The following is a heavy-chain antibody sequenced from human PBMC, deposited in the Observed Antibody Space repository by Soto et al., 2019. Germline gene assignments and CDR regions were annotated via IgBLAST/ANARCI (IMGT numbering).Heavy chain of an antibody. CDR2: ISFDGSRR. V-gene: IGHV3-30*03. J-gene: IGHJ4*02. CDR1: LFGFRSHA. D-gene: IGHD6-13*01. Sequence: GRSLTLSCLSCLFGFRSHAMDLAGHDPGKVPEWVAGISFDGSRRNYAVSVKGRFTISRDNSKNTLYLQMNSLRAEDTATYYCARDSPISSWYIEYWGQGTLVTVSS. CDR3: ARDSPISSWYIEY.